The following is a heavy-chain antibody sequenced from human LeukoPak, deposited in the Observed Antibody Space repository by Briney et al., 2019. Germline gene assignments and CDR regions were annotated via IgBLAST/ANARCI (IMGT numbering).Heavy chain of an antibody. CDR2: ISYDGSNK. V-gene: IGHV3-30-3*02. CDR1: GFTFSSYA. CDR3: AKPTMVRGNDAFDI. D-gene: IGHD3-10*01. J-gene: IGHJ3*02. Sequence: QPGGSLRLSCAASGFTFSSYAMHWVRQAPGKGLEWVAVISYDGSNKYYADSVKGRFTISRDNSKNTLYLQMNSLRAEDTAVYYCAKPTMVRGNDAFDIWGQGTMVTVSS.